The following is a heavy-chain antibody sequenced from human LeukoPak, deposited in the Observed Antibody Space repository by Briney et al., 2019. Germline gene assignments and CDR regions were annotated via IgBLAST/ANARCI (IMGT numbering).Heavy chain of an antibody. J-gene: IGHJ6*02. CDR3: AREPAYCGGDCYYYYGMDV. V-gene: IGHV3-30-3*01. D-gene: IGHD2-21*02. CDR2: ISYDGSNK. Sequence: GGSLRLSCAASGFTFSSYAMHWVRQAPGKGLEWVAVISYDGSNKYYADSVKGRFTISGDNSKNTLYLQMNSLRAEDTAMYYCAREPAYCGGDCYYYYGMDVWGQGTTVTVSS. CDR1: GFTFSSYA.